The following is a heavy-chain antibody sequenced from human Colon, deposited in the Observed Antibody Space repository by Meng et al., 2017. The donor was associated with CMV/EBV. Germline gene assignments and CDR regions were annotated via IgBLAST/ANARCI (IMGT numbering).Heavy chain of an antibody. Sequence: GESLKISCAGTGFTFSSYAIHWVRQAPGKGLEWVAAVSHDGNSQYLADSVKGRFTISRDNANNTLHLQMNSLRTEDTAIYYCKRDYCDNSVCGYQGMDVWGPGTTVTVSS. CDR2: VSHDGNSQ. CDR3: KRDYCDNSVCGYQGMDV. J-gene: IGHJ6*02. CDR1: GFTFSSYA. D-gene: IGHD4-11*01. V-gene: IGHV3-30-3*01.